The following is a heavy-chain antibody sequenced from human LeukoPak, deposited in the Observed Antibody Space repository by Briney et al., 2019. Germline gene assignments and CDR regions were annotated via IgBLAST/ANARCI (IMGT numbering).Heavy chain of an antibody. Sequence: PVTVSCKASGGTFSSYAISWVRQAPGQGLEWMGGIIPIFGTANYAQKFQGRVTITADESTSTAYMELSSLRSEDTAVYYCARGIFGDPDLKRDAFDIWGQGTMVTVSS. J-gene: IGHJ3*02. CDR1: GGTFSSYA. CDR3: ARGIFGDPDLKRDAFDI. V-gene: IGHV1-69*13. D-gene: IGHD2-21*02. CDR2: IIPIFGTA.